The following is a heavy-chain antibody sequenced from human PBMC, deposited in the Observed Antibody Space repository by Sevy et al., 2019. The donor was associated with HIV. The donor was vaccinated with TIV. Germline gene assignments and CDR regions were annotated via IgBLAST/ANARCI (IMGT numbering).Heavy chain of an antibody. V-gene: IGHV3-23*01. J-gene: IGHJ4*02. CDR2: ISHSGDST. CDR3: AGRKVGDFWSGSIRGPWAGGPLFDY. D-gene: IGHD3-3*01. Sequence: GGSLRLSCTSSGFTFSSYAMNWVRQAPGKGLEWVSTISHSGDSTYYADSVKGRFTISRDNSENTLYLQMNSLRAEDTALYYCAGRKVGDFWSGSIRGPWAGGPLFDYWGQGTLDTVSS. CDR1: GFTFSSYA.